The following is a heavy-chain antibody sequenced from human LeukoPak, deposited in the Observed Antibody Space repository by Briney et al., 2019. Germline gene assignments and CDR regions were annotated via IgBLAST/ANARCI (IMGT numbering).Heavy chain of an antibody. CDR3: ARTSSWYPYYFDY. D-gene: IGHD6-13*01. J-gene: IGHJ4*02. V-gene: IGHV3-53*01. CDR1: GLAFSAYK. CDR2: IYSGGST. Sequence: GGSLRLSCAASGLAFSAYKMHWVRQAPRKGLEWVSVIYSGGSTYYADSVKGRFTISRDNSKSTLYLQMNSLRAEDTAVYYCARTSSWYPYYFDYWGQGTLVTVSS.